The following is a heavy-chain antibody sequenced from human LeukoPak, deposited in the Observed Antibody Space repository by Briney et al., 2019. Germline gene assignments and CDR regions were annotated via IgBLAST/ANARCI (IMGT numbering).Heavy chain of an antibody. J-gene: IGHJ3*02. CDR2: IIPIFGTA. D-gene: IGHD4-17*01. CDR3: ARDRAVTTHAFDI. CDR1: GGTFISYA. V-gene: IGHV1-69*13. Sequence: SVKVSCKASGGTFISYAISWVRQAPGQGLEWMGGIIPIFGTANYAQKFQGRVTITADESTSTAYMELSSLRSEDTAVYYCARDRAVTTHAFDIWGQGTMVTVSS.